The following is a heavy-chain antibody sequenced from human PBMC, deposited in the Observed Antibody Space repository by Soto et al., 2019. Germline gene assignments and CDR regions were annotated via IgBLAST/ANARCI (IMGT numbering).Heavy chain of an antibody. V-gene: IGHV1-69*13. J-gene: IGHJ6*02. CDR1: GGTFSSYA. Sequence: SVKVSCKASGGTFSSYAISCVRQAPGQGLEWMGGIIPIFGTANYAQRFQGRVTITADESTSTAYMELSSLRSEDTAVYYCARLPGYCSSTSCPNDYYYYGMDVWGQGTTVTVSS. CDR2: IIPIFGTA. D-gene: IGHD2-2*01. CDR3: ARLPGYCSSTSCPNDYYYYGMDV.